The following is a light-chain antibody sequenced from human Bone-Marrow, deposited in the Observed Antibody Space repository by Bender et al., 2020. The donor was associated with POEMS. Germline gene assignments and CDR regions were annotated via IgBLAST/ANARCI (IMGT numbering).Light chain of an antibody. V-gene: IGLV2-14*01. J-gene: IGLJ1*01. CDR1: SSDLGGYNY. Sequence: QSALTQPASVSGSPGQSTTLSCPGTSSDLGGYNYVSCYQQFSGKAPKRILFEVDRRPSGVSNRFSGSKSGNTASLTIAGLQAEDEADYYCSSYTSSSSYVLGTGTKVTVL. CDR2: EVD. CDR3: SSYTSSSSYV.